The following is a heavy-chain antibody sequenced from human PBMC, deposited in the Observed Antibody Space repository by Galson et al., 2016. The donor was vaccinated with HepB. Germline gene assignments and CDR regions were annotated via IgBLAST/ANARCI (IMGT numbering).Heavy chain of an antibody. V-gene: IGHV1-46*01. J-gene: IGHJ4*02. CDR2: INPTGGST. D-gene: IGHD4-23*01. CDR3: ARDRVTSHYGANSFPAFDY. CDR1: GYTFTSYY. Sequence: SVKVSCKASGYTFTSYYIHWVRQAPGQGLEWVGMINPTGGSTSSAQKFQDRVTMTRDTSTSTVHMELSSLQSEDTAVYYCARDRVTSHYGANSFPAFDYWGQGTLVTVSS.